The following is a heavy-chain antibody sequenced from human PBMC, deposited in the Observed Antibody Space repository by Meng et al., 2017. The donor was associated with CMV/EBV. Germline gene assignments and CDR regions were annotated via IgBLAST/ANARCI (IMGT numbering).Heavy chain of an antibody. V-gene: IGHV3-23*01. CDR2: ISGSGTST. CDR1: GFTFSTYA. D-gene: IGHD6-13*01. J-gene: IGHJ4*02. CDR3: AKEPSSWYRPSFDY. Sequence: GESLKISCAASGFTFSTYAMSWVRQAPGKGLGWVSAISGSGTSTYYADSVKGRFTISRDNSKNTLYLQMNSLRVEDTAVYYCAKEPSSWYRPSFDYWGQGTLVTVSS.